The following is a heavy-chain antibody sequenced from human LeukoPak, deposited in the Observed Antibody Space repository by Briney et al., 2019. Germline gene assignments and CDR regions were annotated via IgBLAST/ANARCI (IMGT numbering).Heavy chain of an antibody. J-gene: IGHJ4*02. CDR1: EFIFSSYW. V-gene: IGHV3-7*01. CDR3: ARDHYYVPDY. Sequence: GGSLRLSCAASEFIFSSYWMRWVRQAPGKGLEWVANIKQDGSEKNYADSVKGRFTISRDNSKNTLDLQMNNLRAEDTAVYYCARDHYYVPDYWGQGTLVTVSS. D-gene: IGHD3-10*02. CDR2: IKQDGSEK.